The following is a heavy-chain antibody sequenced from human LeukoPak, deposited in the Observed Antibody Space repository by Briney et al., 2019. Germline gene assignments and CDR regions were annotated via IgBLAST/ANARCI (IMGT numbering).Heavy chain of an antibody. Sequence: ASVKVSCKASGYTFTGYYMHWVRQAPGQGLEWMGWINPNSGGTNYAQKFQGWVTMTRGTSISTAYMELSRLRSDDTAVYYCARGGRNSSGGYEYYYYYSGMDVWAKGPRSPSP. D-gene: IGHD6-19*01. J-gene: IGHJ6*02. CDR2: INPNSGGT. CDR1: GYTFTGYY. CDR3: ARGGRNSSGGYEYYYYYSGMDV. V-gene: IGHV1-2*04.